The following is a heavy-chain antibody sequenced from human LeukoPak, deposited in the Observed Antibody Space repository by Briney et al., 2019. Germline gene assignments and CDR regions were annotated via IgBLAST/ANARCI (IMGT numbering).Heavy chain of an antibody. Sequence: PSVTLSLTCTVSGGSISSSSYYWGWIRQPPGKGLEWIGSIYYSGSTYYNPSLKSRVTISVDTSKNQFSLKLSSVTAADTAVYYCARRSVDSSGQFDYWGQGTLVTVSS. CDR3: ARRSVDSSGQFDY. CDR2: IYYSGST. D-gene: IGHD3-22*01. J-gene: IGHJ4*02. CDR1: GGSISSSSYY. V-gene: IGHV4-39*01.